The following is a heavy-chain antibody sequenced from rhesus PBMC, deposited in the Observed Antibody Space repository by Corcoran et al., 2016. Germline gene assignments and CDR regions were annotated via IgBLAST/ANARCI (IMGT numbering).Heavy chain of an antibody. D-gene: IGHD2-15*01. CDR3: ARGSYYFDY. J-gene: IGHJ4*01. CDR1: GYTFSSYR. CDR2: SNPSNGNT. V-gene: IGHV1-200*01. Sequence: QVQLVQSGAEVKKPGASVKLSCKASGYTFSSYRITWVLQAPGQGLEWMGWSNPSNGNTGYAQKFQGRVTLTRDTSTSTVYMEVSSLRSEDTAVYYCARGSYYFDYWGQGVLVTVSP.